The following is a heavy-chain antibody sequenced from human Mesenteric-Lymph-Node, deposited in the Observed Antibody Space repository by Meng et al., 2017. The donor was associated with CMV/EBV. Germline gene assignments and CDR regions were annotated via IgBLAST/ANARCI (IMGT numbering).Heavy chain of an antibody. CDR2: ISPYTGKT. D-gene: IGHD3-10*01. Sequence: VSCKASGYTFANSGITWVRQAPGQGLEWMGWISPYTGKTDYAQKFQGRVALTTDTSTTTAYMELRSLRSDDTAVYYCARDYYGSAEFWGQGTLVTVSS. CDR1: GYTFANSG. V-gene: IGHV1-18*01. J-gene: IGHJ1*01. CDR3: ARDYYGSAEF.